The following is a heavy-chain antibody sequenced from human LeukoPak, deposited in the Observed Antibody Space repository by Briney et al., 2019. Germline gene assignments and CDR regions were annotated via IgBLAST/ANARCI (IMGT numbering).Heavy chain of an antibody. CDR1: GGSISSGGYY. CDR2: IYYSGST. Sequence: SETLSLTCTVSGGSISSGGYYWSWIRQPPGKGLEWIGYIYYSGSTYCNPSLKSRVTISVDTSKNQFSLKLSSVTAADTAVYYCARPEYYDFWSGYSHAFDIWGQGTMVTVSS. V-gene: IGHV4-30-2*03. D-gene: IGHD3-3*01. J-gene: IGHJ3*02. CDR3: ARPEYYDFWSGYSHAFDI.